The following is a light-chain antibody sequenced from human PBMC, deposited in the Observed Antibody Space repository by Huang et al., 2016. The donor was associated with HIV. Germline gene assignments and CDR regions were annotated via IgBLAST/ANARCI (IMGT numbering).Light chain of an antibody. CDR2: DAS. J-gene: IGKJ4*01. Sequence: EVVLTQSPATLSLSPGERATLSCRASQSVTTYLAWYQQKPGKPPRLLIYDASNRAAGLPARFIGSGSGTDFTLTISSLEPEDFAVYYCQQRGNWPPVTFGGGTKVEIK. CDR3: QQRGNWPPVT. V-gene: IGKV3-11*01. CDR1: QSVTTY.